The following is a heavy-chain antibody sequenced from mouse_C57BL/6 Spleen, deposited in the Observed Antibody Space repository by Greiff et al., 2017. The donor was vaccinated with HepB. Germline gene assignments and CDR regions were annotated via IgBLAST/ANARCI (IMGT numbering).Heavy chain of an antibody. Sequence: VQLQQPGAELVKPGASVKLSCKASGYTFTSYWMHWVKQRPGQGLEWIGMIHPNSGSTNYNEKFKSKATLTVDKSSSTAYMQLSSLTSEDSAVYYCARRGGYDRVDDWGQGTTLTVSS. CDR2: IHPNSGST. CDR1: GYTFTSYW. J-gene: IGHJ2*01. CDR3: ARRGGYDRVDD. D-gene: IGHD2-2*01. V-gene: IGHV1-64*01.